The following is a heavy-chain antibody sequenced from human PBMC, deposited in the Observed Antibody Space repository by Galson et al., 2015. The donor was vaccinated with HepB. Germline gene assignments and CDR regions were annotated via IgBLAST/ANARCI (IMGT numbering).Heavy chain of an antibody. D-gene: IGHD1-1*01. CDR3: AKEGPFPHNDGAFEH. CDR2: VSGNGRDK. CDR1: GFTFTSHG. J-gene: IGHJ4*02. Sequence: SLRLSCAASGFTFTSHGMHWVRQAPGQGLGWVAFVSGNGRDKEYADSVKGRFTISRDNSKDTVWLQMNSLRIEDTAVYYCAKEGPFPHNDGAFEHWGQGTLVTVSS. V-gene: IGHV3-30*18.